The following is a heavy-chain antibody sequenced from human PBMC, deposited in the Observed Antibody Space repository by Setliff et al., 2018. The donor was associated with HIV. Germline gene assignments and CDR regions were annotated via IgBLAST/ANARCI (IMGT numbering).Heavy chain of an antibody. J-gene: IGHJ4*02. CDR1: GGSFSDYY. CDR2: IYHSGST. D-gene: IGHD3-10*01. Sequence: PSETLSLTCAVYGGSFSDYYWSWIRQPPGKGLEWIGEIYHSGSTIYNPSLKSRVTISVDTSKNQFSLKLSSVTAADTAVYYCARGFMYYYGSGSYYNVHYYFDYWGQGTLVTVSS. V-gene: IGHV4-34*01. CDR3: ARGFMYYYGSGSYYNVHYYFDY.